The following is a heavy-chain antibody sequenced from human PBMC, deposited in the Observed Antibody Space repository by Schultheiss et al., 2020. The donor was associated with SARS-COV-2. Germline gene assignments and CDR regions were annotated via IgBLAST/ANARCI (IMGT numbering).Heavy chain of an antibody. Sequence: GGSLRLSCAGSAFSFSSYAMHWVRQGPGKGLEWVTAISHDSIWRHFADSVNGRFTVSRDNSRDTTYLQLNSLRLDDTGVYFCARSLPAPSPTTRFPFDLWGHGTMVTVSS. CDR2: ISHDSIWR. CDR3: ARSLPAPSPTTRFPFDL. D-gene: IGHD3-3*01. J-gene: IGHJ3*01. V-gene: IGHV3-30*03. CDR1: AFSFSSYA.